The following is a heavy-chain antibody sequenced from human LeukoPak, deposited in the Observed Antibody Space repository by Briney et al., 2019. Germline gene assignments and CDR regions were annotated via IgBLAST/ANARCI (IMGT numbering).Heavy chain of an antibody. Sequence: GGSLRLSCAVSGFTFSNHEMNWVRQAPGKGLEWVSYISRSGSTIYYADSVKGRFTISRDNAKNSLYLQMNSLRAEDTAVYYCAELGITMIGGVWGKGTTVTISS. D-gene: IGHD3-10*02. CDR2: ISRSGSTI. CDR3: AELGITMIGGV. CDR1: GFTFSNHE. J-gene: IGHJ6*04. V-gene: IGHV3-48*03.